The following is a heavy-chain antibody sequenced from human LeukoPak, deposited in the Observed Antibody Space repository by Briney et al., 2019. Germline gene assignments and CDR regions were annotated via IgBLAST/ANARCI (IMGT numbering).Heavy chain of an antibody. J-gene: IGHJ5*02. Sequence: ASVKVSCKASGYTSTSYGISWVRQAPGQGLEWMGWISAYNGNTNYAQKLQGRVTMTTDTSTSTAYMELRSLRSDDTAVYYCARDIVGASLNWFDPWGQGTLVTVSS. V-gene: IGHV1-18*01. CDR1: GYTSTSYG. CDR2: ISAYNGNT. CDR3: ARDIVGASLNWFDP. D-gene: IGHD1-26*01.